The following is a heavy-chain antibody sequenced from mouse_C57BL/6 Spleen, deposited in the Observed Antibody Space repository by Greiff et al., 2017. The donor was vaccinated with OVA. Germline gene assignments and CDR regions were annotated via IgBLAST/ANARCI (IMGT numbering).Heavy chain of an antibody. Sequence: VQLKQSGPELVKPGASVKISCKASGYTFTDYYMNWVKQSHGKSLEWIGDINPNNGGTSYNQKFKGKATLTVDTSSSTAYMELRSLTSEDAAVYYCARGDRAMDYWGQGTSVTVSS. D-gene: IGHD2-14*01. J-gene: IGHJ4*01. CDR1: GYTFTDYY. CDR3: ARGDRAMDY. V-gene: IGHV1-26*01. CDR2: INPNNGGT.